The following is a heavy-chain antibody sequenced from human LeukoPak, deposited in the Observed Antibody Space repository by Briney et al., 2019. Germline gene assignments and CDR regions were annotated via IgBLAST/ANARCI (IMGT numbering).Heavy chain of an antibody. J-gene: IGHJ4*02. D-gene: IGHD3-10*01. CDR2: INHSGST. Sequence: PSETLSLTCAVYGGSFSGYYWSWIRQPPGKGLEWIGEINHSGSTNYNPSLKSRVTISVDTSKNQFSLKLSSVTAADTAVYYCASGGYYGSGSYYNIDYWGQGTLVTVSS. CDR3: ASGGYYGSGSYYNIDY. CDR1: GGSFSGYY. V-gene: IGHV4-34*01.